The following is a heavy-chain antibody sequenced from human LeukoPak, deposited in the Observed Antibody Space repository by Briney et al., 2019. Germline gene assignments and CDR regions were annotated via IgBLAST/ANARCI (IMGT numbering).Heavy chain of an antibody. V-gene: IGHV4-31*03. CDR1: GGSFSSGGYS. J-gene: IGHJ3*02. Sequence: PSETLSITCTVSGGSFSSGGYSWSWIRQHPGKGLEWIGYIYYSGSTYYNPSLKSRVTISVDTSKNQFSLKLSSVTAADTAVYYCARGVRGDAFDIWGQGTMVTVSS. CDR2: IYYSGST. CDR3: ARGVRGDAFDI.